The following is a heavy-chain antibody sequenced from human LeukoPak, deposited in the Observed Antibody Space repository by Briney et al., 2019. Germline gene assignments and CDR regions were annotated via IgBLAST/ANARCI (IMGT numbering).Heavy chain of an antibody. V-gene: IGHV3-20*04. J-gene: IGHJ4*02. D-gene: IGHD2-2*01. CDR2: INWSGGST. CDR3: ARAPITSPFYFDY. Sequence: GGSLRLSCTASGCAFDEHGMSWVRQVPGKGLEWVSGINWSGGSTGYADPLRGRFTISRDNAKNSLYLQMDSLRAEDTALYYCARAPITSPFYFDYWGQGTLVTVSS. CDR1: GCAFDEHG.